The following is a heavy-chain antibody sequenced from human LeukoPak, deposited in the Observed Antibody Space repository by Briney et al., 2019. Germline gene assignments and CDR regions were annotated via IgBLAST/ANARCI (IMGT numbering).Heavy chain of an antibody. Sequence: SETLSLTCTVSGGSISSSSYYWGWIRQPPGKGLERIGSIYYSGSTYYNPSLKSRVTISVDTSKNQFSLKLSSVTAADTAVYYCARHRSRGYSYGYIGWYYYYGMDVWGQGTTVTVSS. J-gene: IGHJ6*02. V-gene: IGHV4-39*01. D-gene: IGHD5-18*01. CDR2: IYYSGST. CDR3: ARHRSRGYSYGYIGWYYYYGMDV. CDR1: GGSISSSSYY.